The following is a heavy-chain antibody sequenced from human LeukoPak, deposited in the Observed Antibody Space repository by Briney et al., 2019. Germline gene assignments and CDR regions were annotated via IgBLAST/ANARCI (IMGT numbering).Heavy chain of an antibody. J-gene: IGHJ6*04. D-gene: IGHD1-1*01. CDR3: ARALDSALDV. CDR2: ISSSGSTV. V-gene: IGHV3-48*01. CDR1: GFTFSTYN. Sequence: GGYLRLSCVGSGFTFSTYNMNCVRQAPGKGLEWVSYISSSGSTVYYADSVRGRFTISRDNARNSLYLQMAGLTAEDTAVYYCARALDSALDVWGNGTTVTVSS.